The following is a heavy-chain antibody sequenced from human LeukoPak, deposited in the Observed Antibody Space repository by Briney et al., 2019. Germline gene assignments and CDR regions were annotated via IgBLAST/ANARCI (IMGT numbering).Heavy chain of an antibody. D-gene: IGHD4-23*01. J-gene: IGHJ4*02. V-gene: IGHV3-74*01. CDR1: GFTFSSYFW. CDR2: IKSDGSSS. Sequence: YPGGSLRLSCAASGFTFSSYFWMHWVRQAPGKGLVWVPRIKSDGSSSTYADFVEGRFTISRDNANNSLYLQMNTLRAEDTAVYYCVRDLDLGGYSSFEYWGQGTLVTVSS. CDR3: VRDLDLGGYSSFEY.